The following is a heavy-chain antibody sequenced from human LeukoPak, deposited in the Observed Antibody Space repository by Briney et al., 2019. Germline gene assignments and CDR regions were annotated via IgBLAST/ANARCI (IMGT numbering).Heavy chain of an antibody. J-gene: IGHJ3*02. CDR2: IWYDGSNK. V-gene: IGHV3-33*01. D-gene: IGHD3-10*01. Sequence: GGSESLFCALSGFPFRSSGMHRARHAPGRGVEWLAVIWYDGSNKYYADSVKGRFTIARDNSKNTLYLKMNSLRGEDTAVYYCAREIVGSSMVRGVIRGAFDIWGQGTMVTVSS. CDR3: AREIVGSSMVRGVIRGAFDI. CDR1: GFPFRSSG.